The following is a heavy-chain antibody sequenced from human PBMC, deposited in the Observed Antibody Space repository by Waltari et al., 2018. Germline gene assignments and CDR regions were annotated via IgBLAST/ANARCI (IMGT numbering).Heavy chain of an antibody. D-gene: IGHD2-2*01. CDR2: VHKSGTT. J-gene: IGHJ4*02. CDR1: GGYISTYY. Sequence: QVQLRESCPGPVEPSGTLSLTCGVSGGYISTYYWGWSRQPPGRGLEWIGYVHKSGTTNYNPSLKSRVTTSVDTSKNQFSLSLSSVTAADTAVYYCARYCITVGCYFFEYWGLGTLVTVSS. CDR3: ARYCITVGCYFFEY. V-gene: IGHV4-59*01.